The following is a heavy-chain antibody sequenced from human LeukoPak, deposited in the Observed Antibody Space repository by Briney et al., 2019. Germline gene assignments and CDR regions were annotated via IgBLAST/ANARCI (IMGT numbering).Heavy chain of an antibody. Sequence: PGGSLRLSCAASGFTFSSYWMDWVRQAPGKGLEWVSYISSSSSTIYYADSVKGRFTISRDNAKNSLYLQMNSLRDEDTAVYYCARESRRGIAAAGTFDYWGQGTLVTVSS. V-gene: IGHV3-48*02. D-gene: IGHD6-13*01. CDR1: GFTFSSYW. CDR3: ARESRRGIAAAGTFDY. CDR2: ISSSSSTI. J-gene: IGHJ4*02.